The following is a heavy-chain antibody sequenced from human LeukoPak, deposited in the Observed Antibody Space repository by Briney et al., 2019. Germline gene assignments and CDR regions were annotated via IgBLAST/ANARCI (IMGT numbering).Heavy chain of an antibody. V-gene: IGHV3-20*04. CDR2: INWNGGST. CDR1: GFIFDDYG. Sequence: GGSLRLSCAASGFIFDDYGMSWVRQAPGKGLEWVSGINWNGGSTGYADSVKGRFTISRDNAKNTLYLQMNSLRAEDTALYYCAKSSHNNYWYFDYWGQGTLVTVSS. CDR3: AKSSHNNYWYFDY. D-gene: IGHD1-1*01. J-gene: IGHJ4*02.